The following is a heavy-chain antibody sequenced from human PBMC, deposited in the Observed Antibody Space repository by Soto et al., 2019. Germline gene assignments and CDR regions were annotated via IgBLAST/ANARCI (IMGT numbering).Heavy chain of an antibody. J-gene: IGHJ1*01. V-gene: IGHV1-8*01. D-gene: IGHD2-15*01. Sequence: ASVKVSCKASGYTFTSYDINWVRQATGQGLEWMGWMNPNSGNTGYAQKFQGRVTMTRNTSISTAYMELSSLRSDETAVWYCARGRPIDIVVVVAATIQHWGQGTLVTVSS. CDR2: MNPNSGNT. CDR3: ARGRPIDIVVVVAATIQH. CDR1: GYTFTSYD.